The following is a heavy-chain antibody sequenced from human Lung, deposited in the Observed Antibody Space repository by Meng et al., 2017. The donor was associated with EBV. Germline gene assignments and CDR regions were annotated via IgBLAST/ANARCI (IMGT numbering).Heavy chain of an antibody. V-gene: IGHV4-61*01. D-gene: IGHD4-23*01. CDR2: VYYSGST. Sequence: GSAPGGVSHSDGRSFKCSFYGSSHTINNNDVSWVRQAPGKGLEWIGYVYYSGSTNYNPSLDSRVTTTKDMSTKQFSLKVRSVTAADAAAYYCLVTTVGATAYFDLWGRGTLVTVSS. CDR1: GSSHTINNND. J-gene: IGHJ2*01. CDR3: LVTTVGATAYFDL.